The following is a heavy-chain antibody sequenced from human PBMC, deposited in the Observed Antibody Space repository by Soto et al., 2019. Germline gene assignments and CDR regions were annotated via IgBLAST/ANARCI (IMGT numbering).Heavy chain of an antibody. J-gene: IGHJ5*02. D-gene: IGHD6-13*01. CDR1: GFTFNDFA. V-gene: IGHV3-9*01. CDR3: ARDSGIVAAGRFSFDP. CDR2: IDWNGANI. Sequence: EVQLVESGGGLVQPGRSLRLSCAASGFTFNDFAMHWVRQAPGKGLEWVASIDWNGANIAYAASVEGRFTISRDNVKNSLFLQMTSLRAEDTAFYFCARDSGIVAAGRFSFDPRGQGTLVTVSS.